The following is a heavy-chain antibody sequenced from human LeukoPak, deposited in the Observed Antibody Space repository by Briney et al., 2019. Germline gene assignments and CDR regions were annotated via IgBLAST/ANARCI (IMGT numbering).Heavy chain of an antibody. D-gene: IGHD5-18*01. J-gene: IGHJ3*02. CDR2: INHSGST. Sequence: SETLSLTCTVSGGSISSYYWSWIRQPPGKGLEWIGEINHSGSTNYNPSLKSRVTISVDTSKNQFSLKLSSVTAADTAVYYCARIVDTAMVMDAFDIWGQGTMVTVSS. CDR1: GGSISSYY. CDR3: ARIVDTAMVMDAFDI. V-gene: IGHV4-34*01.